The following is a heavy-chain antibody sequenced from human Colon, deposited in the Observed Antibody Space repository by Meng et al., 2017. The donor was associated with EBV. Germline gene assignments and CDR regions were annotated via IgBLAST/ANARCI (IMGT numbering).Heavy chain of an antibody. CDR2: IYYSGST. D-gene: IGHD4-17*01. J-gene: IGHJ5*02. Sequence: QVQLQESGPGLVXPXXXXXLTXTVSGGPISSGGFYWSWIRQHPGKGLEWIGYIYYSGSTYYNPSLRSRVAISIDTSKNQFSLKLTSVTAADTAVYFCARTNYGDYNWFDPWGQGTLVTVSS. V-gene: IGHV4-31*03. CDR3: ARTNYGDYNWFDP. CDR1: GGPISSGGFY.